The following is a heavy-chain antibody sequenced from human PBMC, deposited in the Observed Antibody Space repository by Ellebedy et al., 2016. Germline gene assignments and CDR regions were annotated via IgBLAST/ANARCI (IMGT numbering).Heavy chain of an antibody. Sequence: SETLSLTCAVSGASITSDYWSWVRQPAGKGLEWIGRVDSIGNTNYNPSLKNRVTMSLDTSKNQFSLKLTSVTAADTGVYYCARGLTPHFDSWGQGALVTVSS. CDR3: ARGLTPHFDS. J-gene: IGHJ4*02. D-gene: IGHD2-21*01. CDR2: VDSIGNT. CDR1: GASITSDY. V-gene: IGHV4-4*07.